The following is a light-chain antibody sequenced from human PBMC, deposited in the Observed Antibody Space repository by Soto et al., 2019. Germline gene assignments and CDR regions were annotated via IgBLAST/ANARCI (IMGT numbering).Light chain of an antibody. V-gene: IGKV3-11*01. CDR1: QSVSSY. J-gene: IGKJ2*01. CDR3: QQRFNWPRFT. Sequence: EIVLTQSPATLSLSPGETATLSCRASQSVSSYLAWYQQKPGQAPRLLIYDASNRATGIPARFSGGGSGTDFTLTISSLEPEVFAVYYCQQRFNWPRFTFGQGTKLEIK. CDR2: DAS.